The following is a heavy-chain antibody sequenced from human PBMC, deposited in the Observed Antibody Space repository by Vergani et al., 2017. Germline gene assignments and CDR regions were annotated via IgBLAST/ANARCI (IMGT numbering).Heavy chain of an antibody. V-gene: IGHV3-30*04. D-gene: IGHD2-15*01. J-gene: IGHJ4*02. CDR3: ARDQDIVVVVAATQPLGPFDY. CDR2: ISYDGSNK. CDR1: GFTFSSYA. Sequence: QVQLVESGGGVVQPGRSLRLSCAASGFTFSSYAMHWVRQAPGKGLEWVAVISYDGSNKYYADSVKGRFTISRDNSKNTLYLQMNSLRAEDTAVYYCARDQDIVVVVAATQPLGPFDYWGQGTLVTVSS.